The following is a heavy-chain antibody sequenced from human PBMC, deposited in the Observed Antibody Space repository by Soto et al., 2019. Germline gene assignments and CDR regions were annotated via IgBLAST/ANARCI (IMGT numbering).Heavy chain of an antibody. D-gene: IGHD4-17*01. V-gene: IGHV1-18*01. Sequence: ASVKVSCKASGYTFTSYGISWVRQAPGQGLEWMGWISAYNGNTNYAQKLQGRVTMTTDTSTSTAYMELRSLRSDDTAVYYCARGTTVVTSYYYYYGMDVWGQGTTVTVSS. CDR1: GYTFTSYG. J-gene: IGHJ6*02. CDR2: ISAYNGNT. CDR3: ARGTTVVTSYYYYYGMDV.